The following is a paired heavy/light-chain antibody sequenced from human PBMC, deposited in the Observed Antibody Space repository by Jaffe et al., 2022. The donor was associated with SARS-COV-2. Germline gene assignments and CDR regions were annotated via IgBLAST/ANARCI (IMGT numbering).Light chain of an antibody. V-gene: IGKV4-1*01. CDR2: WAS. Sequence: DIVMTQSPDSLAVSLGERATINCKSSQSVLYSSNNKNYLAWYQQKPRQPPKLLIYWASTRESGVPDRFSGSGSGTDFSLTISSLQAEDVAVYYCQQYYSIPTTFGQGTRLEIK. CDR1: QSVLYSSNNKNY. J-gene: IGKJ5*01. CDR3: QQYYSIPTT.
Heavy chain of an antibody. CDR2: IYYTGKN. CDR3: ARLPNSLGQCGGGSCYVQH. CDR1: GGSISSTNYY. Sequence: QLQLQESGPGLVKPSETLSLTCTVSGGSISSTNYYWGWIRQPPGKGLEWIGNIYYTGKNHYNPSLKSRVTISVDTSKIQFSLKLSSLTAADTAVYYCARLPNSLGQCGGGSCYVQHWGQGTLVTVSS. D-gene: IGHD2-15*01. V-gene: IGHV4-39*01. J-gene: IGHJ1*01.